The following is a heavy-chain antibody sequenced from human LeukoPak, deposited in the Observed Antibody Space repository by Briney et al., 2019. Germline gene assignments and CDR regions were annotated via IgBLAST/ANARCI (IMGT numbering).Heavy chain of an antibody. CDR3: ARDQGGYIYKGIDY. Sequence: ASVTVSCKASGYTFTTYAMNWVRQAPGQGFEWMGWINTNTGNPTYAQGFTGRFVFPLDTSVSTAYLQISSLKAEDTAVYYCARDQGGYIYKGIDYWGQGTLVTVSS. J-gene: IGHJ4*02. CDR1: GYTFTTYA. D-gene: IGHD5-24*01. CDR2: INTNTGNP. V-gene: IGHV7-4-1*02.